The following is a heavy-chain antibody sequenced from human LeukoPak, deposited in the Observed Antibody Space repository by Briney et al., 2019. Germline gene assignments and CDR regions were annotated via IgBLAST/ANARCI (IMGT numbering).Heavy chain of an antibody. J-gene: IGHJ6*03. CDR3: ARLVVTAPHYRYYMDV. CDR2: INHFGTT. V-gene: IGHV4-34*01. D-gene: IGHD2-21*02. Sequence: SETLSLTCNVSGGSFNGYYWTWIRQPPGKGLEWIAEINHFGTTNHNPSLKSRVTVSTDTSKNQFFPKLTSVTAADTALYYCARLVVTAPHYRYYMDVWGEGTTVTVSS. CDR1: GGSFNGYY.